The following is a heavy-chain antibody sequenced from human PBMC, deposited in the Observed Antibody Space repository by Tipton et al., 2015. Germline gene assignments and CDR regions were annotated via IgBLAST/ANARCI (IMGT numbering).Heavy chain of an antibody. CDR2: VSGSGGGT. D-gene: IGHD6-6*01. J-gene: IGHJ6*02. CDR1: GFSFSSYA. Sequence: GSLRLSCAASGFSFSSYAMSWVRQAPGKGLEWVAVVSGSGGGTFYADSVKGRFAVSRDNSTNTVHLQMNSLRAEDTAIYYCARAGSTSSTSYYYYGMDVWGQGTTVTVSS. CDR3: ARAGSTSSTSYYYYGMDV. V-gene: IGHV3-23*01.